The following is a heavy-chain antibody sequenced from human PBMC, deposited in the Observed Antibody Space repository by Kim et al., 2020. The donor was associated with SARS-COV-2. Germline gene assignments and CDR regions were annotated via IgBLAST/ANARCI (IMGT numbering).Heavy chain of an antibody. CDR2: INPSGGST. D-gene: IGHD2-2*01. J-gene: IGHJ3*02. CDR1: GYTFTSYY. Sequence: ASVKVSCKASGYTFTSYYMHWVRQAPGQGLEWMGIINPSGGSTSYAQKFQCRVTMTRDTSTSTVYMELSSLRSEDTAVYYCSNSLGYCSSTSCYWSGAFDIWGQGTMVTVSS. V-gene: IGHV1-46*01. CDR3: SNSLGYCSSTSCYWSGAFDI.